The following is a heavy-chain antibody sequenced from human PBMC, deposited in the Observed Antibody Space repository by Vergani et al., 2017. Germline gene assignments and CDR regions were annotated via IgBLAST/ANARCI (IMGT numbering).Heavy chain of an antibody. CDR3: VKDFSVVVISYFDY. V-gene: IGHV3-21*01. J-gene: IGHJ4*02. CDR2: ISSSSSYI. D-gene: IGHD3-22*01. Sequence: EVQLVESGGGLVKPGGSLRLSCAASGFTFSSYSMNWVRQAPGKGLEWVSSISSSSSYIYYADSVKGRFTISRDNAKNSLYLQMNSLRAEDTAVYYCVKDFSVVVISYFDYWGQGTLVTVSS. CDR1: GFTFSSYS.